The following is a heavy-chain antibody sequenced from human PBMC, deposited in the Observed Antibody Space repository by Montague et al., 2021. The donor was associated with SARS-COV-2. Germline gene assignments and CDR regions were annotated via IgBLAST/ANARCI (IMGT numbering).Heavy chain of an antibody. CDR3: VRGGDYTDYGRVDY. Sequence: SETLSLTCSFSGGSISTGSYHWGWIRQPPRKGLEWIGSIYYSGDTYYTPSPKSRVTISVDTSKNQFSLRLSSVTAADTAVYYCVRGGDYTDYGRVDYWGQGTLVIVSS. V-gene: IGHV4-39*01. CDR2: IYYSGDT. CDR1: GGSISTGSYH. J-gene: IGHJ4*02. D-gene: IGHD4-11*01.